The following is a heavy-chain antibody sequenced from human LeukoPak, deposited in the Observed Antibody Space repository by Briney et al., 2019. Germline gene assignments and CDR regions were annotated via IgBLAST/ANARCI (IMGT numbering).Heavy chain of an antibody. V-gene: IGHV1-69*05. CDR1: GGTFSSYA. Sequence: SVKVSFKASGGTFSSYAISWVRQAPGQGLEWMGGIIPIFGTANYAQKFQGRVTMTRDTSTSTVYMELSSLRSEDTAVYYCARDFVGVTYDYWGQGTLVTVSS. CDR2: IIPIFGTA. CDR3: ARDFVGVTYDY. J-gene: IGHJ4*02. D-gene: IGHD3-22*01.